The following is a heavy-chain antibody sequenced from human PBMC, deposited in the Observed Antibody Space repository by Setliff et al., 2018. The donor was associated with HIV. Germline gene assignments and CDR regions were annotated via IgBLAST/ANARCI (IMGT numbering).Heavy chain of an antibody. CDR2: IDHTGST. V-gene: IGHV4-34*01. CDR1: GGSFSGYY. J-gene: IGHJ6*03. Sequence: PSEPLSLTCAVYGGSFSGYYWSWIRQPPGKGLEWLGEIDHTGSTNYNLSLKSRITMSADPSKNQFSLKVRSVIAADTALYYCARGRNYGSPYFYYMDVWATGTTVTVSS. CDR3: ARGRNYGSPYFYYMDV. D-gene: IGHD3-10*01.